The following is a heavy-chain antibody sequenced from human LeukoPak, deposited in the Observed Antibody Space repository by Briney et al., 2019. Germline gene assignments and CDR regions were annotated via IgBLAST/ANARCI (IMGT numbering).Heavy chain of an antibody. J-gene: IGHJ4*02. V-gene: IGHV1-69*13. Sequence: GASVKASCKASGGTYSSYAISWVRQAPGQGLEWMGGIIPIFGTANYAQEFQGRVTITADESTSTAYMELSSLRSEDTAVYYCAREGDYCSGGSCYNHKYHFDYWGQGTLVTVSS. CDR2: IIPIFGTA. D-gene: IGHD2-15*01. CDR3: AREGDYCSGGSCYNHKYHFDY. CDR1: GGTYSSYA.